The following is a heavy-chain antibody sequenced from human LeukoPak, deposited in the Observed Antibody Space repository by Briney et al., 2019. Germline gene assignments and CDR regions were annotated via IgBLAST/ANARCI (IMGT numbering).Heavy chain of an antibody. CDR2: IYTSGST. J-gene: IGHJ6*03. CDR1: GGSISSYC. D-gene: IGHD6-6*01. V-gene: IGHV4-4*07. Sequence: KPSETLSLTCTVSGGSISSYCWSWIRQPAGKGLEWIGRIYTSGSTNYNPSLKSRVTMSVDTSKNQFSLKLSSVTAADTAVYYCARVWGSSMTYYYYMDVWGKGTTVTVSS. CDR3: ARVWGSSMTYYYYMDV.